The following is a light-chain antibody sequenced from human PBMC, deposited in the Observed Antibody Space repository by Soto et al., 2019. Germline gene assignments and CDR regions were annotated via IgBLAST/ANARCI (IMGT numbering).Light chain of an antibody. J-gene: IGKJ2*01. CDR2: QAS. Sequence: DIQMTQSPSTLSASVGDRVAITCRASQSVSGWLAWYQQKPGKVPKLLIYQASTLEDGVPSRFSGSGSGTECTLTISSLXXXXXATYYCQHYNDYSYTFGPGTNLEIK. V-gene: IGKV1-5*03. CDR3: QHYNDYSYT. CDR1: QSVSGW.